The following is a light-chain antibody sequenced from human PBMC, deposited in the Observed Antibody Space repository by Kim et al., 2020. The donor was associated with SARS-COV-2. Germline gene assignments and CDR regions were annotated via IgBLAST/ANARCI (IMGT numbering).Light chain of an antibody. V-gene: IGKV3-20*01. CDR1: QTITSNY. CDR2: GAS. J-gene: IGKJ2*01. Sequence: EIVLTQSPGTLSLSPGEGATLSCRASQTITSNYLAWYQQKPGQAPRLVIYGASRRATGIPDRFSGSGSGTDFTLTIIRLEPEDFAVYYCQQYGSSPMYTFGQGTKLEI. CDR3: QQYGSSPMYT.